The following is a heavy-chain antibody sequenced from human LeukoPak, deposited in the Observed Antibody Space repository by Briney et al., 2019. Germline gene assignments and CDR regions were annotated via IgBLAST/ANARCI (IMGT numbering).Heavy chain of an antibody. Sequence: SETLSLTCAVYGGSFSGYYWSWIRQPPGKGLEWIGEINHSGSTNYNPSLKSRVTISVDTSKNQFSLKLSSVTDADTAVYYCARGGIVVVPAALVYPSARRNWFDPWGQGTLVTVSS. D-gene: IGHD2-2*01. V-gene: IGHV4-34*01. CDR1: GGSFSGYY. CDR2: INHSGST. J-gene: IGHJ5*02. CDR3: ARGGIVVVPAALVYPSARRNWFDP.